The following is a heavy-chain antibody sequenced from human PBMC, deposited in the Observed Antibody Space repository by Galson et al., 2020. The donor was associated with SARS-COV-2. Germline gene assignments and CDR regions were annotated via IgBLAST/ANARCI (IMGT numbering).Heavy chain of an antibody. CDR3: ARDRDHAFDI. V-gene: IGHV3-7*01. CDR2: IKQVGSEK. Sequence: GGSLRLSCAASGFTFSNYWMNWVRQAPGKGLEWVANIKQVGSEKYYVDSVKGRFTISRDNAKNSLYLQMNSLRAEDTAVYYCARDRDHAFDIWGQGTMVTVSS. J-gene: IGHJ3*02. CDR1: GFTFSNYW. D-gene: IGHD2-21*02.